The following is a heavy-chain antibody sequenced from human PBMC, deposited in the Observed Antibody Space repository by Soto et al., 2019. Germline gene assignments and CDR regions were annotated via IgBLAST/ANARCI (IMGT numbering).Heavy chain of an antibody. CDR3: ARWSYLDY. V-gene: IGHV3-23*01. CDR1: GFTFSSHA. D-gene: IGHD3-3*01. Sequence: GGSLRLSCAASGFTFSSHAMSWVRQAPGKGLEWVSSTIDSGGRSYHADSVRGRFTISRDNSKNTLYLQMNSLRADDTAMYYCARWSYLDYWGQGTRVTVSS. CDR2: TIDSGGRS. J-gene: IGHJ4*02.